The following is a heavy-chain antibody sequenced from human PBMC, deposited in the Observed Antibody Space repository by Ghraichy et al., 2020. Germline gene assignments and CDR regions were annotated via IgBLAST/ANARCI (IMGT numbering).Heavy chain of an antibody. J-gene: IGHJ3*02. CDR1: GFTFSSYG. CDR2: ISYDGSNK. CDR3: AKNGMGAGVLSAFDI. Sequence: GGSLRLSCAASGFTFSSYGMHWVRQAPGKGLEWVAVISYDGSNKYYADSVKGRFTISRDNSKNTLYLQMNSLRAEDTAVYYCAKNGMGAGVLSAFDIWGQGTMVTVSS. D-gene: IGHD6-19*01. V-gene: IGHV3-30*18.